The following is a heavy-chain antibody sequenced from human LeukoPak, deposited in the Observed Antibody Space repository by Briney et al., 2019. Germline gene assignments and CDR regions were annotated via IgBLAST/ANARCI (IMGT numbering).Heavy chain of an antibody. CDR3: ARRDWECSSTSCYSTTFDY. CDR1: AFSISSGFH. J-gene: IGHJ4*02. V-gene: IGHV4-38-2*01. Sequence: SETLSLTCVVSAFSISSGFHWGWIRQPPGKGLEWIGSIYHGGTTFYNPSLKSRVTISVDTSKNQFSLKLSSVTAADTAVYCARRDWECSSTSCYSTTFDYWGQGTLVTVSS. CDR2: IYHGGTT. D-gene: IGHD2-2*01.